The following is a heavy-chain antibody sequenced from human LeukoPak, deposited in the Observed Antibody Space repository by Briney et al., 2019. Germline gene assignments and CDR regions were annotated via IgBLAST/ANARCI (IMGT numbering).Heavy chain of an antibody. CDR2: IYPGDSDT. D-gene: IGHD2/OR15-2a*01. CDR3: ASPYPREYCSSSSCYFNY. CDR1: GYRFTNNW. J-gene: IGHJ4*02. V-gene: IGHV5-51*01. Sequence: GESLKISCKASGYRFTNNWIGWVRQMPGKGLEWMGIIYPGDSDTRYSPSFQGQVSISADKSTSAAYLQWSSLKASDTAMYYCASPYPREYCSSSSCYFNYWGQGTLITVSS.